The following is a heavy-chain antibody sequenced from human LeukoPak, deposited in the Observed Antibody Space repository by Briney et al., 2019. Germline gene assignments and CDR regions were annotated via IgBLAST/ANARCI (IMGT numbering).Heavy chain of an antibody. J-gene: IGHJ3*02. D-gene: IGHD3-10*01. CDR1: GFTFSSYE. Sequence: GGSLRLSCAASGFTFSSYEMNWVRQAPGKGLEWVSYISSSGSTIYYADSVKGRFTSSRDNAKNSLYLQMNSLRAEDTAVYYCARDKTMVRGVLMGGAFDIWGQGTMVTVSS. CDR2: ISSSGSTI. V-gene: IGHV3-48*03. CDR3: ARDKTMVRGVLMGGAFDI.